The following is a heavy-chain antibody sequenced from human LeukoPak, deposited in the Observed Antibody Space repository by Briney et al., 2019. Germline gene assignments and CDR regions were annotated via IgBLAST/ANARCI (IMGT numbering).Heavy chain of an antibody. D-gene: IGHD2-2*01. J-gene: IGHJ4*02. CDR1: GYSISRGYY. V-gene: IGHV4-38-2*02. CDR3: ARAIYCSSSTCSLGYFDN. CDR2: IYHSGST. Sequence: SETLSLTCTVSGYSISRGYYWGWIRQPPGKGLEWIGSIYHSGSTYYNPSLKSRVTMSVDTSKNQFSLKLSSVTAADTAVYYCARAIYCSSSTCSLGYFDNWGQGTLVTVSS.